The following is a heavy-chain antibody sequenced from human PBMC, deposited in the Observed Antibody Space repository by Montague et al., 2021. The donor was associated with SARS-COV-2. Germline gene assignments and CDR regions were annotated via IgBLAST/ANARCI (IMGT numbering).Heavy chain of an antibody. V-gene: IGHV2-70*11. CDR3: ARTYAPSAVAVDY. Sequence: PALVKPTQTLTLTCTLSGFSLTTSGMCVSWIRQPPGKDLEWLARIDWDEDKYYRTTLKTRLTISKDTSKNQVVLTMTNMDPVDTATYYCARTYAPSAVAVDYWGQGTLVTVSS. J-gene: IGHJ4*02. CDR1: GFSLTTSGMC. D-gene: IGHD6-19*01. CDR2: IDWDEDK.